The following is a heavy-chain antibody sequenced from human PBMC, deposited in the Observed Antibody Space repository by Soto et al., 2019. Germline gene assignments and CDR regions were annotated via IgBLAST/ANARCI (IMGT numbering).Heavy chain of an antibody. J-gene: IGHJ6*02. CDR3: ARHPTGYYDSSGYPTAYGMDV. CDR1: GGSISSSSYY. CDR2: IYYSGST. D-gene: IGHD3-22*01. Sequence: SETLSLTCTVSGGSISSSSYYWGWIRQPPGKGLEWIGSIYYSGSTYYNQSLKSQVNISVDTSKNQYSLKLSSVTAADTVVYYCARHPTGYYDSSGYPTAYGMDVWGQGTTVTVSS. V-gene: IGHV4-39*01.